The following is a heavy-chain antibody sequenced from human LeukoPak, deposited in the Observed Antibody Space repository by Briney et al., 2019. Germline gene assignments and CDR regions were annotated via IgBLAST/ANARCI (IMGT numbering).Heavy chain of an antibody. CDR3: ARLYCSSTNCYSYFQH. D-gene: IGHD2-2*01. J-gene: IGHJ1*01. CDR2: ISSSGSTI. V-gene: IGHV3-48*03. CDR1: GFTFSSYE. Sequence: GGSLRLSCAASGFTFSSYEMNWVRQAPGKGLEWVSYISSSGSTISYADSVKGRFTISRDNAKNSLYLQMNSLRAEDTAVYYCARLYCSSTNCYSYFQHWGQGTVVTVSS.